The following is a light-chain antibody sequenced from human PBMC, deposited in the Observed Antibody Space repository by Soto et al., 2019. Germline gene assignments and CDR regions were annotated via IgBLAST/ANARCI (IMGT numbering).Light chain of an antibody. CDR2: EVS. V-gene: IGLV2-14*01. CDR3: SSYTSTTTLVV. Sequence: QSALTQPASVSESPGQSITISCTGTSSDVGAYNYVSWYQQQPGKAPKLMIYEVSVRPLGVSTRFSGPKSGNTASLTISGLQADDEGDYYCSSYTSTTTLVVFGSGTKLTVL. CDR1: SSDVGAYNY. J-gene: IGLJ1*01.